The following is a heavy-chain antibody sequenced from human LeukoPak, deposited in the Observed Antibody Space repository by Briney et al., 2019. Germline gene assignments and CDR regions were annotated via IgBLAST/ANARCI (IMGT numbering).Heavy chain of an antibody. J-gene: IGHJ4*02. CDR3: ARDESDFSKVAY. CDR2: IQYSGRT. D-gene: IGHD2-21*01. V-gene: IGHV4-4*02. CDR1: GGSISSNW. Sequence: SETLSLTCAVSGGSISSNWWSWVRQPPGKGLERIGEIQYSGRTNYNPSLKSRVTISVDKSKNQFSLKLYSVTAADTAMYYCARDESDFSKVAYWGQGTLVIVSS.